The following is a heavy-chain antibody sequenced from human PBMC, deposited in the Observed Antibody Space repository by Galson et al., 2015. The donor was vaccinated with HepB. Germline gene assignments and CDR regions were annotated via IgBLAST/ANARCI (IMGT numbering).Heavy chain of an antibody. V-gene: IGHV3-30-3*01. J-gene: IGHJ5*02. CDR2: ISYDGSNK. CDR3: ARDTELRTTWRFDP. Sequence: SLRLSCAASGFPFSSYAMHWVRQAPGKGLEWVAVISYDGSNKYYADSVKGRFTISRDNSKNTLYLQMNSLRAEDTAVYYCARDTELRTTWRFDPWGQGTLVTVSS. D-gene: IGHD4-11*01. CDR1: GFPFSSYA.